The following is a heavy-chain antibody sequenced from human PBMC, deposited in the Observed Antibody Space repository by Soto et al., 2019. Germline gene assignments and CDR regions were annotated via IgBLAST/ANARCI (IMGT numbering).Heavy chain of an antibody. CDR2: ISSYNGNT. J-gene: IGHJ4*02. V-gene: IGHV1-18*01. Sequence: QVQLVQSGAEVKKPGASVKVSCKASGYTFTSYGISWVRQAPGQGLEWMGWISSYNGNTKYAQKLQRRVRMTTDTATSTAYMELRSLRSDDTAVYYCAGDLNPGTGDYWGQGTLVTVSS. CDR1: GYTFTSYG. D-gene: IGHD1-1*01. CDR3: AGDLNPGTGDY.